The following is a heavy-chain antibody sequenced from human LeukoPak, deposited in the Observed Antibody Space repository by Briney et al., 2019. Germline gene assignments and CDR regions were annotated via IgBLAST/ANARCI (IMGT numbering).Heavy chain of an antibody. CDR3: ARDGGVTNYYYYMDV. CDR2: IYYSGRT. V-gene: IGHV4-31*03. D-gene: IGHD4-17*01. J-gene: IGHJ6*03. Sequence: SQTLSLTCTVSGGSISRGGYYWSWIRQHPGKGLEWFGYIYYSGRTYYNPSLKSRVTISVDTSKNQFSLKLSSVTAADTAVYYCARDGGVTNYYYYMDVWGKGTTVTVSS. CDR1: GGSISRGGYY.